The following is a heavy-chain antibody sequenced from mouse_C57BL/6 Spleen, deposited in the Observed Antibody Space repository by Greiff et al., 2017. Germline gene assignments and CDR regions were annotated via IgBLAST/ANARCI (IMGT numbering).Heavy chain of an antibody. Sequence: VQLQQPGAELVKPGASVKLSCKASGYTFTSYWMHWVKQRPGQGLEWIGMIYPNSGSTNYNEKFKGKATLTVDKSSSTAYMQLSSLTSEDSAVYYCAREGSGNYVYGFAYWGQRTLVTVAA. CDR1: GYTFTSYW. CDR3: AREGSGNYVYGFAY. CDR2: IYPNSGST. D-gene: IGHD2-1*01. V-gene: IGHV1-64*01. J-gene: IGHJ3*01.